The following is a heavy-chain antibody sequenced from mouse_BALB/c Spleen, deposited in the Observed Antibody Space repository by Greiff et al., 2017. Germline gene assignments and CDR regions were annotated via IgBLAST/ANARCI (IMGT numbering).Heavy chain of an antibody. V-gene: IGHV5-12-1*01. Sequence: EVQGVESGGGLVKPGGSLKLSCAASGFAFSSYDMSWVRQTPEKRLEWVAYISSGGGSTYYPDTVKGRFTISRDNAKNTLYLQMSSLKSEDTAMYYCAGDRYDGWFAYWGQGTLVTVSA. CDR3: AGDRYDGWFAY. D-gene: IGHD2-14*01. J-gene: IGHJ3*01. CDR2: ISSGGGST. CDR1: GFAFSSYD.